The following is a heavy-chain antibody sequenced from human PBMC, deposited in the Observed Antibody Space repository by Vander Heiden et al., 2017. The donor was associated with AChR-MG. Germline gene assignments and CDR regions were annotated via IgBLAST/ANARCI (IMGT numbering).Heavy chain of an antibody. CDR2: MYYSGST. Sequence: QLQLQESGPGLVKPSETLSLTCTVSGGSISSSSYYWGWIRQPPGKGLEWIGSMYYSGSTYYNPSLKSRVTISVDTSKNQFSLKLSSVTAADTAVYYCARRRVRVDIVATFYYYGMDVWGQGTTVTVSS. J-gene: IGHJ6*02. V-gene: IGHV4-39*01. CDR3: ARRRVRVDIVATFYYYGMDV. D-gene: IGHD5-12*01. CDR1: GGSISSSSYY.